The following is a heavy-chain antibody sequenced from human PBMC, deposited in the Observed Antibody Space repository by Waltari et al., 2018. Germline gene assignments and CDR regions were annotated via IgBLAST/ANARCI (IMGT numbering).Heavy chain of an antibody. CDR1: GGTFRSYA. CDR3: ASSPSNYYDSSGYSDY. Sequence: QVQLVQSGAEVKKPGSSVKVSCKASGGTFRSYAISWVRQAPGQGLEWMGGIIHIFGTANYAQKFQGRVTMTADESTSTAYMELSSLRSEDTAVYYCASSPSNYYDSSGYSDYWGQGTLVTVSS. J-gene: IGHJ4*02. CDR2: IIHIFGTA. V-gene: IGHV1-69*01. D-gene: IGHD3-22*01.